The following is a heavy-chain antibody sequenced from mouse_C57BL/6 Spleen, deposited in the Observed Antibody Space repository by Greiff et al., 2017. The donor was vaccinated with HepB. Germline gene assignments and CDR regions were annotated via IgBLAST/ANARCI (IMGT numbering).Heavy chain of an antibody. D-gene: IGHD1-1*01. V-gene: IGHV14-1*01. Sequence: EVQLQQSGAELVRPGASVKLSCTASGFNIKDYYMHWVKQRPEQGLEWIGRIDPEDGDTEYAPKFQGKATMTADTSSNTAYLQLSSLTSEDTAVYYCTTNYPHYYGSSSFAYWGQGTLVTVSA. J-gene: IGHJ3*01. CDR2: IDPEDGDT. CDR1: GFNIKDYY. CDR3: TTNYPHYYGSSSFAY.